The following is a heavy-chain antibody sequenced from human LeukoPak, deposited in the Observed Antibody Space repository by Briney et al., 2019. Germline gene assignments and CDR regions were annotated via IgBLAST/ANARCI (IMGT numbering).Heavy chain of an antibody. CDR3: ASGTLYSYGRLDH. D-gene: IGHD5-18*01. Sequence: SETLSLTCAVSGGSISSSNWGNGVRQPPGKGLEWIGEIYHSGSTNYNPSLKSRVTISVDKSKNQFSLKLSSVTAAHTAVYYCASGTLYSYGRLDHWGQGTLVTVSS. J-gene: IGHJ4*02. CDR1: GGSISSSNW. V-gene: IGHV4-4*02. CDR2: IYHSGST.